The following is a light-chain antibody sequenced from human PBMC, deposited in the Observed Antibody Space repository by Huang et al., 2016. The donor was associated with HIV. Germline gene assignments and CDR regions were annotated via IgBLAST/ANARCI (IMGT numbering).Light chain of an antibody. J-gene: IGKJ1*01. CDR3: QQLNSYPPT. CDR1: QGISSY. V-gene: IGKV1-9*01. Sequence: IQLTQSPSSLSASVGERATIPCRASQGISSYLAWYPQKPGKAPKLLFYAASTLQSGVPSRFSGSGSGTDFTLTISSLQPEEFATYHCQQLNSYPPTFGQGTKVEIK. CDR2: AAS.